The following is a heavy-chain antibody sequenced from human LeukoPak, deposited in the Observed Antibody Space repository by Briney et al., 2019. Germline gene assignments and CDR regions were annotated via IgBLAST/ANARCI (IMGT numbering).Heavy chain of an antibody. Sequence: ASVKVSCKASGYTFTSYYMHWVRQAPGQGLEWMGIISPSGGSTSYAQKFQGRVTMTRDTSTSTVYMELSSLRSEDTAVYYCARKDSSGYFFDYWGQGTLVTVSS. V-gene: IGHV1-46*01. CDR2: ISPSGGST. D-gene: IGHD3-22*01. J-gene: IGHJ4*02. CDR3: ARKDSSGYFFDY. CDR1: GYTFTSYY.